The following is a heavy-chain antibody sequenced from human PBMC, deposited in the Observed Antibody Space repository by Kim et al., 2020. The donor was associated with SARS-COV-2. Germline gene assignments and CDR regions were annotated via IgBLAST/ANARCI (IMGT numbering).Heavy chain of an antibody. V-gene: IGHV3-30*04. D-gene: IGHD2-2*01. Sequence: GGSLRLSCAASGFTFSSYAMHWVRQAPGKGPEWVAVISFDGSGKYYVDSVKGRFTISRDNSKNTLYLQMNSLRAEDTAVYYCARAGVPAATDWFDPWGQGTLVTVSS. CDR1: GFTFSSYA. CDR2: ISFDGSGK. CDR3: ARAGVPAATDWFDP. J-gene: IGHJ5*02.